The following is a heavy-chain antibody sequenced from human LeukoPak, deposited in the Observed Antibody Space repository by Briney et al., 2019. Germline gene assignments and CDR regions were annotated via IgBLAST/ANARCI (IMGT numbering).Heavy chain of an antibody. Sequence: GGSLRLSCAASGFTFSDYGMHWVRQAPGKGLEWVSAISGSGGSTYYADSVKGRFTISRDNSKNTLYLQMNSLRAEDTAVYYCAKDRRTPMVRGVGDCWGQGTLVTVSP. CDR1: GFTFSDYG. D-gene: IGHD3-10*01. V-gene: IGHV3-23*01. CDR3: AKDRRTPMVRGVGDC. CDR2: ISGSGGST. J-gene: IGHJ4*02.